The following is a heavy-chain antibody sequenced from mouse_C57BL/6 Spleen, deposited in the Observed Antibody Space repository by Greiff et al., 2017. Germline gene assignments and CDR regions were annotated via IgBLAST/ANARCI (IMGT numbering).Heavy chain of an antibody. CDR3: ARSTMPYYDAMDY. V-gene: IGHV5-16*01. Sequence: EVQLVESEGGLVQPGSSMKLSCTASGFTFSDYYMAWVRQVPEKGLEWVANINYDGGSTYYLDYLKRRFIISSDNAKNIRYLQMSSLTSEDTATXYCARSTMPYYDAMDYWGQGTSVTVSS. CDR2: INYDGGST. D-gene: IGHD2-1*01. CDR1: GFTFSDYY. J-gene: IGHJ4*01.